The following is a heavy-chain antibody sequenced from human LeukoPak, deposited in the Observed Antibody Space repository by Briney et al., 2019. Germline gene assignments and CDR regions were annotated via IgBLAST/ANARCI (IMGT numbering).Heavy chain of an antibody. CDR3: ARAGQEWFGELGFDY. D-gene: IGHD3-10*01. V-gene: IGHV3-7*01. CDR1: GGSISSGSYY. Sequence: PSETLSLTCTVSGGSISSGSYYWSWVRQAPGKGLEWVANIKQDGSEKNYVDSVKGRFTISRDNAKNSLYLQMNSLRGEDTAVYYCARAGQEWFGELGFDYWGQGTLVTVSS. CDR2: IKQDGSEK. J-gene: IGHJ4*02.